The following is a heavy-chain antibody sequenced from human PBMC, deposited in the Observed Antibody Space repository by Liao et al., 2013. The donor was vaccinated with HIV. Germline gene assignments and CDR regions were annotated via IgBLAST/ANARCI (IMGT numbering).Heavy chain of an antibody. CDR3: ARGGRSKYYYYYYMDV. D-gene: IGHD3-16*01. Sequence: QVQLQESGPGLVKPSQTLSLTCTVSGGSMSRGSYYWSWIRQPAGKGLEWIGRIYTSGSTNYNPSLKSRVTISVDTSKNQFSLKLSSVTAADTAVYYCARGGRSKYYYYYYMDVWGKGTTVTVSS. J-gene: IGHJ6*03. CDR1: GGSMSRGSYY. CDR2: IYTSGST. V-gene: IGHV4-61*02.